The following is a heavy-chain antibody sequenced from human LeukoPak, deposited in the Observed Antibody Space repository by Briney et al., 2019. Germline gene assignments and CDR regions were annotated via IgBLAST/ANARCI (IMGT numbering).Heavy chain of an antibody. CDR1: GGSISSSSYY. CDR3: ARDRGSGWYPIRAFDI. CDR2: IYYSGST. V-gene: IGHV4-39*07. D-gene: IGHD6-19*01. J-gene: IGHJ3*02. Sequence: PSETLSLTCTVSGGSISSSSYYWGWIRQPPGKGLEWIGSIYYSGSTYYNPSLKSRVTISVDTSKNQFSLKLSSVTAADTAVYYCARDRGSGWYPIRAFDIWGQGTMVTVSS.